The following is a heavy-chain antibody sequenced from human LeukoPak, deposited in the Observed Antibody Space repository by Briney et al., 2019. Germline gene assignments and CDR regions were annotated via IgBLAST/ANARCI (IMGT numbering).Heavy chain of an antibody. D-gene: IGHD3-22*01. J-gene: IGHJ4*02. CDR3: ARERYYYDSSGFDY. CDR2: ISSSSSYI. V-gene: IGHV3-21*01. CDR1: GFTFSSYS. Sequence: TGGSLRLSCAASGFTFSSYSMNWVRQAPGKGLEWVSSISSSSSYIYYADSVKGRFTISRDNAKNSLYLQMNSLRAEDTAVYYCARERYYYDSSGFDYWGQGTLVTVSS.